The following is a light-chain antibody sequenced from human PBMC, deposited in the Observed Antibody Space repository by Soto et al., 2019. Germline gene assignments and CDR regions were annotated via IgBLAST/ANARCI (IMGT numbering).Light chain of an antibody. CDR3: QQHDKWPFT. CDR2: GAS. CDR1: LSVSSN. V-gene: IGKV3-15*01. J-gene: IGKJ2*01. Sequence: EIVMTQSPATLSVSPGERATLSCRASLSVSSNLAWYQQKPGQAPRLLIYGASTRATGIPARLSGSGSGTEFTLTISSLQSEDFAVYYCQQHDKWPFTFGQGTKLDIK.